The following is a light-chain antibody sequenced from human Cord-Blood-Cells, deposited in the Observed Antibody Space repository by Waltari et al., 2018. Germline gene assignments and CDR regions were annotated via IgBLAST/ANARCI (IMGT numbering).Light chain of an antibody. CDR3: QQRSNWPS. Sequence: EIVLTQSPATLSLPPGERATLSCSASQSVSSYLAWYQQKPVQAPRLLIYDASSRATGIPARFSGGGSGTDFTLTISSLEPEDFAVYYCQQRSNWPSFGGGTKVEIK. V-gene: IGKV3-11*01. CDR2: DAS. J-gene: IGKJ4*01. CDR1: QSVSSY.